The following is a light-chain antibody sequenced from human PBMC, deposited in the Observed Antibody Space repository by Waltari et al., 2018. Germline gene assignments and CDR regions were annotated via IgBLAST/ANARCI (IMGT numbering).Light chain of an antibody. CDR3: SSCAGSDNLV. CDR2: EVT. Sequence: QSALTQPPSASGSPGQSVTISCTGTSSDVGGYDYVSWYQQHPGKAPKLMIYEVTKRPSGVPDRCSGSQSGNTASLTVSGLQAEDEADYYCSSCAGSDNLVFGGGTRLTVL. J-gene: IGLJ2*01. CDR1: SSDVGGYDY. V-gene: IGLV2-8*01.